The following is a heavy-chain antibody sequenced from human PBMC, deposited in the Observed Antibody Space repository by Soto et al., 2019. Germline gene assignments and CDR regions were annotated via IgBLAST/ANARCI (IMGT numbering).Heavy chain of an antibody. CDR2: ITFDGNNK. CDR1: GFTFSNYG. J-gene: IGHJ4*02. D-gene: IGHD1-26*01. V-gene: IGHV3-30*03. CDR3: ATGAGSANYLGYLDY. Sequence: PGGSLRLSCAASGFTFSNYGMHWVRQAPGKGLEWVASITFDGNNKYYADSVKGRFIFSKDSSKNTLYLVMNRLGVDDTVVYYCATGAGSANYLGYLDYWGQGTLVTVSS.